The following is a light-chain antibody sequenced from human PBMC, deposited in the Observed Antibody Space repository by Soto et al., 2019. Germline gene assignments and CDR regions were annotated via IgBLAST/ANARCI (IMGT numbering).Light chain of an antibody. V-gene: IGLV2-23*01. Sequence: QSALTQPASVSGSPGQSITISCTYNLVSCYQQHPGKAPQLMIYEGNKRPSGVSNRFSGSKSGTTASLTISGLQAEDEADYYCCSYAGQRVVFGGGTKLTVL. CDR3: CSYAGQRVV. CDR1: YNL. J-gene: IGLJ2*01. CDR2: EGN.